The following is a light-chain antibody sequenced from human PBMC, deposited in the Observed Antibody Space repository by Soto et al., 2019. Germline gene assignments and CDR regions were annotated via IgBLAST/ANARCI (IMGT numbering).Light chain of an antibody. CDR2: AAS. V-gene: IGKV1-8*01. CDR3: QHYYNYPWT. CDR1: QDIHNY. J-gene: IGKJ1*01. Sequence: AVLLTQSPSSFSASTGDRATITCRASQDIHNYLAWYQQVPGKAPKLLLYAASILQTGVPSRFSGSGSGTEFTLTIRGLQSEDFATYFCQHYYNYPWTFGQGTTVE.